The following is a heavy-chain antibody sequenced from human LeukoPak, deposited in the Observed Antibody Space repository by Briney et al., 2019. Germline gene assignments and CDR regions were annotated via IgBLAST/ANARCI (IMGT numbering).Heavy chain of an antibody. CDR1: GFTFSSYG. Sequence: PGGSLRLSCAASGFTFSSYGMHWVRRAPGKGLEWVAVISYDGSNKYYADSVKGRFTISRDNSKNTLYLQMNSLRAEDTAVYYCAKGPDRYCSSTSCYGAYWGQGTLVTVSS. V-gene: IGHV3-30*18. CDR2: ISYDGSNK. CDR3: AKGPDRYCSSTSCYGAY. J-gene: IGHJ4*02. D-gene: IGHD2-2*01.